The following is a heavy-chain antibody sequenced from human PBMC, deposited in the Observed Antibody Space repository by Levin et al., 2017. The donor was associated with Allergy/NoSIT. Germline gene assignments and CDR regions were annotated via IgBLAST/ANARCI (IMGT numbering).Heavy chain of an antibody. J-gene: IGHJ5*02. CDR3: ARRLRYFDWSGWFDP. CDR2: INHSGST. V-gene: IGHV4-34*01. CDR1: GGSFRGYY. Sequence: SQTLSLTCAVYGGSFRGYYWSWIRQPPGKGLEWIGEINHSGSTNYNPSLKSRVTISVDTSKNQFSLKLSSVTAADTAVYYCARRLRYFDWSGWFDPWGQGTLVTVSS. D-gene: IGHD3-9*01.